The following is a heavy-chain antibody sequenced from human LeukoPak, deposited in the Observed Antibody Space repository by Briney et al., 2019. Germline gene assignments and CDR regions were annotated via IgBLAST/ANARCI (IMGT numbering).Heavy chain of an antibody. J-gene: IGHJ4*02. CDR1: GGSISSSSYY. CDR2: IYYSGST. D-gene: IGHD1-26*01. Sequence: TSETLSLTCTVSGGSISSSSYYWSWIRQPPGKGLEWIGYIYYSGSTNYNPSLKSRVTISVDTSKNRFSLKLSSVTAADTAVYYCAREAQSYDVGAYFDYWGQGTLVTVSS. V-gene: IGHV4-61*01. CDR3: AREAQSYDVGAYFDY.